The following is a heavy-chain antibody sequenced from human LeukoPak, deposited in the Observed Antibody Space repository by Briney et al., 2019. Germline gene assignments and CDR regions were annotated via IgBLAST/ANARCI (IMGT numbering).Heavy chain of an antibody. V-gene: IGHV3-53*01. J-gene: IGHJ1*01. CDR3: VRPGGGSYGDHFQQ. CDR2: IYSGGST. CDR1: GFTVSSNY. D-gene: IGHD6-19*01. Sequence: GGSLRLSCAASGFTVSSNYMSWGRQAPGKGLEWVSIIYSGGSTYYADSVKGRFTISRDDSKNTVYLQMNSLRAEDTAVYYCVRPGGGSYGDHFQQWGQGTLVTVSS.